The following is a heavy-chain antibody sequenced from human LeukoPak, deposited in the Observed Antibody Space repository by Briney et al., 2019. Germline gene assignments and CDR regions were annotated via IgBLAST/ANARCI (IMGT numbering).Heavy chain of an antibody. CDR2: FDPEDGET. D-gene: IGHD5-18*01. V-gene: IGHV1-24*01. CDR1: GYTLTELS. Sequence: ASVKVSCKVSGYTLTELSMHWVRQAPGKGLEWMGGFDPEDGETIYAQKFQGRVTMTEDTSTDTAYMELSSLRSEDTAVYYCATLGGGYSYGNWFDPWGRGTLVTVSS. CDR3: ATLGGGYSYGNWFDP. J-gene: IGHJ5*02.